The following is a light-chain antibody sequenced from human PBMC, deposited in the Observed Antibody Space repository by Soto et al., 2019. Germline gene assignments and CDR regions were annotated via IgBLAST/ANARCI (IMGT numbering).Light chain of an antibody. CDR1: QSVTSRS. V-gene: IGKV3-20*01. CDR2: AAS. CDR3: HHYSNSRWP. J-gene: IGKJ1*01. Sequence: EIVLTQSPGTLSLSPGERATLSCRASQSVTSRSLAWYQQKPGQAPRLLIYAASSRATGIPDRFSGGGSGTDFTLTISRLEPEDFAVYYCHHYSNSRWPFGQGAKVQIK.